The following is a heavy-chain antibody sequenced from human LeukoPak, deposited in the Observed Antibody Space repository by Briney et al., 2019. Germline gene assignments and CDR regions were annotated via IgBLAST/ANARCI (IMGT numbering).Heavy chain of an antibody. V-gene: IGHV1-18*01. D-gene: IGHD3-22*01. CDR2: ISAYNGNT. Sequence: ASVKVSCKASGYTFTSYGISWVRQAPGQGLEWMGWISAYNGNTNYAQKLQGRVTMTTDTSTSTAYMELRSLRSDDTAVYYCARDTYYDSSGYYYVGFDYWGQGTLVTVSS. CDR3: ARDTYYDSSGYYYVGFDY. CDR1: GYTFTSYG. J-gene: IGHJ4*02.